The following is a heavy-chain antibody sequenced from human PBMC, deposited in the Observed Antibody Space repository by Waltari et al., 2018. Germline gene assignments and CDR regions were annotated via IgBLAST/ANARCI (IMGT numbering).Heavy chain of an antibody. D-gene: IGHD1-26*01. Sequence: QLQLQESGPGLVKPSETLSLTCTVSGGSISSSSYSWGWTRQPPGKGLEWIGSIYYSGSTYYNPSLKSRVTISVDTSKNQFSLKLSSVTAADTAVYYCASLYSGSYRIDYWGQGTLVTVSS. J-gene: IGHJ4*02. CDR2: IYYSGST. V-gene: IGHV4-39*07. CDR3: ASLYSGSYRIDY. CDR1: GGSISSSSYS.